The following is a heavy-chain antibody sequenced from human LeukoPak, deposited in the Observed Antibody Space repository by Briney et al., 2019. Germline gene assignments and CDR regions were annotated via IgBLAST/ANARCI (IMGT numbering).Heavy chain of an antibody. V-gene: IGHV1-2*02. D-gene: IGHD1-1*01. CDR3: ARDSQLQLPNNWFDP. CDR2: INPNSGGT. CDR1: GYSFTSYW. Sequence: GESLKISCKGSGYSFTSYWIGWVRQDPGQGLEWMVWINPNSGGTNYAQKFQGRVTMTRDTSISTAYMELSRLRSDDTAVYYCARDSQLQLPNNWFDPWGQGTLVTVSS. J-gene: IGHJ5*02.